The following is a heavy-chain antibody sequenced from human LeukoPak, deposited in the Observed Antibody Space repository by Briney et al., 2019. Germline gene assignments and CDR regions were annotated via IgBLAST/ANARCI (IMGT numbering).Heavy chain of an antibody. V-gene: IGHV3-43*02. CDR3: AKDLSAYYYGSGSYRA. Sequence: PGGSLRLSCAASGFTFDDYAMHWVRQAPGKGLEWVSLISGDGGVTNYADSVKGRFTISRDNSKNSLYLQMNSLRTEDIALYYCAKDLSAYYYGSGSYRAWGQGTLVTVSS. D-gene: IGHD3-10*01. J-gene: IGHJ5*02. CDR1: GFTFDDYA. CDR2: ISGDGGVT.